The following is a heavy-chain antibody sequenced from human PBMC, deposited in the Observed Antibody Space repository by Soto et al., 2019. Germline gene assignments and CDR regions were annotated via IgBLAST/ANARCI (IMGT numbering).Heavy chain of an antibody. V-gene: IGHV3-30*03. D-gene: IGHD2-15*01. J-gene: IGHJ4*02. CDR2: ISYDGSNK. Sequence: GRSLRLSCAASGFTFSSYGMHWVRQAPGKGLEWVAVISYDGSNKYYADSVKGRFTISRDNSKNTLYLQMNSLRTEDTAVYYCARAGGLLLDYWGQGTLVTVSS. CDR3: ARAGGLLLDY. CDR1: GFTFSSYG.